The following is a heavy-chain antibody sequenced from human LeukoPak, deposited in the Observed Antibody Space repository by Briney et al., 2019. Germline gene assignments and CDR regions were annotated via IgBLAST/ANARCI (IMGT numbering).Heavy chain of an antibody. CDR3: ARDRPLGYYIHAFDI. D-gene: IGHD2-15*01. CDR1: GGSFSGYY. Sequence: SETLSLTCAAYGGSFSGYYWSWIRQPPGKGLEWIGRIYTSGSTNYNPSLKSRVTMSVDTSKNQFSLKLSSVTAADTAVYYCARDRPLGYYIHAFDIWGQGTMVTVSS. CDR2: IYTSGST. V-gene: IGHV4-59*10. J-gene: IGHJ3*02.